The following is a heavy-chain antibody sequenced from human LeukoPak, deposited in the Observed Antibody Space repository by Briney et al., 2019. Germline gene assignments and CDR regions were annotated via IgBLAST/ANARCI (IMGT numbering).Heavy chain of an antibody. J-gene: IGHJ3*02. CDR1: GYTFTSYG. V-gene: IGHV1-2*02. D-gene: IGHD6-13*01. Sequence: GASVKVSCKASGYTFTSYGISWVRQAPGQGLEWMGWINPNSGGTNYAQKFQGRVTMTRDTSISTAYMELSRLRSDDTAVYYCARYRAAAGGTKTGKDAFDIWGQGTMVTVSS. CDR2: INPNSGGT. CDR3: ARYRAAAGGTKTGKDAFDI.